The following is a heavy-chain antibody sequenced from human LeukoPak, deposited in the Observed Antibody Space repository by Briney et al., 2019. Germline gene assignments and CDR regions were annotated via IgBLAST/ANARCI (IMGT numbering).Heavy chain of an antibody. CDR3: ARGGTGSGWYGVHFDY. CDR1: GYTFTSYG. J-gene: IGHJ4*02. V-gene: IGHV1-18*01. CDR2: ISAYNGNT. D-gene: IGHD6-19*01. Sequence: ASVKVSFKASGYTFTSYGISWVRQAPGQGLEGMGWISAYNGNTNYAQKLQGRVTMTTDTSTSKDYMELRSLRYDDPAVYYCARGGTGSGWYGVHFDYWGQGTLVTVSS.